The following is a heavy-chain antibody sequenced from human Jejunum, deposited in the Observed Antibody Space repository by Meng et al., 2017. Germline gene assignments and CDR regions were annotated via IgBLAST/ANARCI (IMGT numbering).Heavy chain of an antibody. CDR3: ARAPGYCSGGSCFPWDY. CDR1: GFTFSSFW. J-gene: IGHJ4*02. CDR2: IRQDGSEK. Sequence: GGSLRFSCAASGFTFSSFWMTWVRQAPGKGLEWVANIRQDGSEKYYVDSVKGRFTISRDNAKNSMYLQMNSLRGEDTAVYYCARAPGYCSGGSCFPWDYWGQGTLVTVSS. V-gene: IGHV3-7*01. D-gene: IGHD2-15*01.